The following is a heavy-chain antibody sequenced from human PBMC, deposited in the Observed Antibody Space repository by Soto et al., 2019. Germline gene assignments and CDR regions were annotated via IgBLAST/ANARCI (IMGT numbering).Heavy chain of an antibody. CDR2: IWYDGSKE. J-gene: IGHJ3*01. D-gene: IGHD4-17*01. CDR3: ARGGGGSYGGNSAHYDV. CDR1: GFTFSGFG. Sequence: QVHLVESGGGVVQPGTSLRLSCEASGFTFSGFGMHWVRQTPGKGLEWVAVIWYDGSKEYFADCVKGRFTISRDNSKNALYLQLNSLRAEDSAIYDCARGGGGSYGGNSAHYDVWGKGTLVTVSS. V-gene: IGHV3-33*01.